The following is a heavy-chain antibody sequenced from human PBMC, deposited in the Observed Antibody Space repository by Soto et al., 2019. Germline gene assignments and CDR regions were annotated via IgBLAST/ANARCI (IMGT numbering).Heavy chain of an antibody. CDR3: AKGFPRRLIAAPFDY. J-gene: IGHJ4*02. CDR2: IWFDGSNK. V-gene: IGHV3-33*06. D-gene: IGHD6-25*01. CDR1: GFTFSSCG. Sequence: QVQLVESGGGVVQPGRSLSLSCAASGFTFSSCGMHWVRQAPGKGLEWVALIWFDGSNKYYADSVKGRFTISRDNSKNTLYLQMNTLRADDTAVYYCAKGFPRRLIAAPFDYWGLGTLVTVSS.